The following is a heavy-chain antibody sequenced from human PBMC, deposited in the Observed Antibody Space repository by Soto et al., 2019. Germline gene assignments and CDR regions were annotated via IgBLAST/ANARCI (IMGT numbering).Heavy chain of an antibody. D-gene: IGHD5-12*01. V-gene: IGHV6-1*01. CDR1: GDSVSSNTAS. CDR3: AKGDNLGPKTGYAFDP. Sequence: QTGSLTWAISGDSVSSNTASCNWVRHSPSRGLEWLGRTYSRSKWYNDYAVSVKSRIIINPDTSKNQFSLQLNSVTPEDTAVYYCAKGDNLGPKTGYAFDPWGQGILVTVYS. J-gene: IGHJ5*02. CDR2: TYSRSKWYN.